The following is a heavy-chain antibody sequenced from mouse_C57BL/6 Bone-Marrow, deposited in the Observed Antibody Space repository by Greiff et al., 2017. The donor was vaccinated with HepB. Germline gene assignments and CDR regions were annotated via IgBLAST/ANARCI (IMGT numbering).Heavy chain of an antibody. CDR2: INPSNGGT. Sequence: QVQLQQPGTELVKPGASVKLSCKASGYTFTSYWMHWVKQRPGQGLEWIGNINPSNGGTNYNEKFKSKATLTVDKSSSTAYMQLSSLTSEDSAVYYCASFITTVVATDWYFDVWGTGTTVTVSS. V-gene: IGHV1-53*01. J-gene: IGHJ1*03. CDR3: ASFITTVVATDWYFDV. CDR1: GYTFTSYW. D-gene: IGHD1-1*01.